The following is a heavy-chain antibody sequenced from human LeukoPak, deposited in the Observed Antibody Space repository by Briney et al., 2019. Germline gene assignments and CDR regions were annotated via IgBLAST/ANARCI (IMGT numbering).Heavy chain of an antibody. CDR2: INYSGIP. CDR3: ARRLGGRNWFDP. Sequence: PSETLSLTCIVSGGSISSDAYYWGWIRQPPGKCLEWIGSINYSGIPYYNPSLRSRVTVSVDTSRNQFSLNLSSVTAADTAVYFCARRLGGRNWFDPWGQGTLVTVSS. CDR1: GGSISSDAYY. D-gene: IGHD3-16*01. J-gene: IGHJ5*02. V-gene: IGHV4-39*01.